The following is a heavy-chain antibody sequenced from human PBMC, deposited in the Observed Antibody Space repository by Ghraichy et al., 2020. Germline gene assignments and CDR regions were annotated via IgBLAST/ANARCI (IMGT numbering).Heavy chain of an antibody. CDR1: GFSFSTFY. J-gene: IGHJ1*01. V-gene: IGHV3-21*01. CDR3: ARRMGTSGWYGY. D-gene: IGHD6-19*01. CDR2: ISSSSHYI. Sequence: GSLRLSCAASGFSFSTFYMNWVRQAPGKGPEWVSSISSSSHYIYYADSVKGRFTISRDNAKNSLYLQMNSLRVEDTAVYYCARRMGTSGWYGYWGQGTLVTVSS.